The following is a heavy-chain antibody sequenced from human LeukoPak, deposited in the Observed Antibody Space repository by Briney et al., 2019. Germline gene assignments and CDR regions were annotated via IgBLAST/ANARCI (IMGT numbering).Heavy chain of an antibody. CDR3: ARESVGTIAY. V-gene: IGHV1-69*04. D-gene: IGHD6-13*01. CDR1: GGTFSSYA. CDR2: IIPILGIA. J-gene: IGHJ4*02. Sequence: SVKVSCKASGGTFSSYAISWVRQAPGQGLEWMGRIIPILGIANYAQKFQGRVTITADKSTSTAYMELSSLRSENTAVYYCARESVGTIAYWGQGTLVTVSS.